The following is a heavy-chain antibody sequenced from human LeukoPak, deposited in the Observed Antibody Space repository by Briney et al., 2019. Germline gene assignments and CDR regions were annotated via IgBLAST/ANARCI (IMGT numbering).Heavy chain of an antibody. CDR1: GYTFTGYY. CDR2: INPNSSVT. V-gene: IGHV1-2*02. D-gene: IGHD4-23*01. Sequence: ASVKVSCKTFGYTFTGYYMHWVRQAPGQGLEWMGWINPNSSVTNYAQRFQGRVTMTRDTSISAAYMELRWLTSDDTAVYYCARERCGNSAFDSWGQGTLVTVSS. CDR3: ARERCGNSAFDS. J-gene: IGHJ4*02.